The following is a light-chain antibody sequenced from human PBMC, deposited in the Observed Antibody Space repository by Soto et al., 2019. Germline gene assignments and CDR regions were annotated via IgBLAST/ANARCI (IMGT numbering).Light chain of an antibody. V-gene: IGKV3-20*01. Sequence: EIVLTQSPGTLSLSPGERATLSCRASQSVSSSYLAWYQQKPGQAPRLLIYGASISATGIPDRFSGSGSGTDFTLTISRLGPEDFAVYYCQQYGSSPQWTFGQGTKVEIK. J-gene: IGKJ1*01. CDR3: QQYGSSPQWT. CDR1: QSVSSSY. CDR2: GAS.